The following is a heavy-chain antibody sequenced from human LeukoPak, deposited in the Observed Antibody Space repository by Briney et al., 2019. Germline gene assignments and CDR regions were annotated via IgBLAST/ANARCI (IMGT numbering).Heavy chain of an antibody. CDR1: GGSFSGYY. D-gene: IGHD6-19*01. V-gene: IGHV4-34*01. J-gene: IGHJ4*02. CDR2: INHSGST. CDR3: ARATRAGYGSGWYYFDY. Sequence: SETLSLTCAVYGGSFSGYYWSWIRQPPGKGLEWIGEINHSGSTNYNPSLKSRVTISVDTSKNQFSLKLSSVTAADTAVYYCARATRAGYGSGWYYFDYWGQGTLVTVSS.